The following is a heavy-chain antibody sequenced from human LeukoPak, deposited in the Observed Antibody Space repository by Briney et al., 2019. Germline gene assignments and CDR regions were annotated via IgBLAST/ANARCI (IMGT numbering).Heavy chain of an antibody. D-gene: IGHD6-13*01. CDR2: IGTAGDT. Sequence: GGSLRLSCAACGFTFSSYDMHWVRQATGKGPEWVSAIGTAGDTYYPGSVKGQFTISRENAKNSLYLQMNSLRAGDTAVYYCARATEAAAEVNAFDIWGQGTMVTVSS. V-gene: IGHV3-13*03. CDR3: ARATEAAAEVNAFDI. CDR1: GFTFSSYD. J-gene: IGHJ3*02.